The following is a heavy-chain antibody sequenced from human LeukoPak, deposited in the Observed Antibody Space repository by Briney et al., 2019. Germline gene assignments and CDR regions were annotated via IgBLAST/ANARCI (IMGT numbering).Heavy chain of an antibody. CDR1: GFTFSTYA. J-gene: IGHJ4*02. CDR3: ARVGERYYDTSGYFDY. D-gene: IGHD3-22*01. V-gene: IGHV3-64*01. Sequence: GGSLRLSCAASGFTFSTYAMNWVRQAPGKGLEYVSAISSNGGSTYYANSVQGRFTISRDNSKNTLYLQMGSLRAEDMAVYYCARVGERYYDTSGYFDYWGQGTLVTVSS. CDR2: ISSNGGST.